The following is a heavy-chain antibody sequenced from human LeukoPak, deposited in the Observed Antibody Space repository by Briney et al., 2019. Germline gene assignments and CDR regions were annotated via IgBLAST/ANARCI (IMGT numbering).Heavy chain of an antibody. CDR3: ASTPPSSQYYFDY. J-gene: IGHJ4*02. CDR2: IYTSGST. V-gene: IGHV4-4*09. Sequence: SETLSLTCTVSGGSISSYYWSWIRQPPGKGLEWIGYIYTSGSTNYNPSLKSRVTISVDTSKNQFSLKLSSVTAADTAVYYCASTPPSSQYYFDYWGQGTLVTVSS. CDR1: GGSISSYY.